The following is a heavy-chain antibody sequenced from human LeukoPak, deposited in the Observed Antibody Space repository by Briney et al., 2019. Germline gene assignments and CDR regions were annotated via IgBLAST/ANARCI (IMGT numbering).Heavy chain of an antibody. Sequence: ASVKVSCKASGGTFSSYAISWERQAPGQGLEWMGGIIPIFGTANYAQKFQGRVTITADKSTSTAYMELSSLRSEDTAVYYCASEVAGKFDYWGQGTLVTVSS. D-gene: IGHD6-19*01. CDR1: GGTFSSYA. CDR2: IIPIFGTA. CDR3: ASEVAGKFDY. V-gene: IGHV1-69*06. J-gene: IGHJ4*02.